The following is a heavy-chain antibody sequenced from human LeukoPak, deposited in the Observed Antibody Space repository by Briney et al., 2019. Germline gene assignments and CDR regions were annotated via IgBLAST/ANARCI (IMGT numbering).Heavy chain of an antibody. CDR3: ARGWSNDYYMDV. CDR2: ISGSGGPT. CDR1: GFTFSNYG. D-gene: IGHD2-15*01. J-gene: IGHJ6*03. V-gene: IGHV3-23*01. Sequence: GGSLRLSCAASGFTFSNYGMSWVRQAPGKGLEWVSAISGSGGPTYYADSVKGRFTISRDTSKNTLYLQMNSLRTEDTALYYCARGWSNDYYMDVWGKGTTVTVSS.